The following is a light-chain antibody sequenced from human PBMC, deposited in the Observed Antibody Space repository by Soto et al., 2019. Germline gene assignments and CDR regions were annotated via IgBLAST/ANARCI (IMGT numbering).Light chain of an antibody. J-gene: IGKJ4*01. CDR3: QQSYTTPLT. CDR2: RAS. Sequence: QMTQSPSSVSASVGDRVTITCRASQGISSWLAWYQQKPGKAPNLLIYRASTLQGGVPSRFSGSGSGTDFTLTISSLQPEDFATYYCQQSYTTPLTFGGGTKVDIK. CDR1: QGISSW. V-gene: IGKV1-12*01.